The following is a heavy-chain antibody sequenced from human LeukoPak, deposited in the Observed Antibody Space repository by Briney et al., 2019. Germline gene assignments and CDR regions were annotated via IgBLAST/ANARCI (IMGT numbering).Heavy chain of an antibody. CDR3: ARVTMVRGVIIDDH. Sequence: PGGSLRLSCAASGFTFSSYWMSWVRQAPGKGLEWVASIKQDGSEKYYVDSVKGRFTISRDNAKNSLYLQMNSLRAEDTAVYYCARVTMVRGVIIDDHWGQGTLVTVSS. V-gene: IGHV3-7*01. CDR2: IKQDGSEK. CDR1: GFTFSSYW. D-gene: IGHD3-10*01. J-gene: IGHJ4*02.